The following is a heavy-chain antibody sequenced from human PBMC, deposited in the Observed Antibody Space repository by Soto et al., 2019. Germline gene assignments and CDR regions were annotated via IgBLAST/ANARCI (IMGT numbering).Heavy chain of an antibody. J-gene: IGHJ6*02. CDR1: GGTFSSNA. Sequence: QVQLVQSGAEVKKPGSSVKVSCKTSGGTFSSNAISWLRQAPGQGLEWMGGIIPIFGTVNYAQKFQGRVPITADKSTRTAYMELSSLRSEDTAVYYCARRERSIAAAGWNYYGMDVWGQGTTVTVSS. CDR3: ARRERSIAAAGWNYYGMDV. D-gene: IGHD6-13*01. CDR2: IIPIFGTV. V-gene: IGHV1-69*06.